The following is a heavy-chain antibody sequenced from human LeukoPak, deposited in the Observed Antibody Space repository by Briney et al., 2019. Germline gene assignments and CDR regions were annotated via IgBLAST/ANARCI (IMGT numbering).Heavy chain of an antibody. V-gene: IGHV1-69*01. CDR1: AVTFSTYA. D-gene: IGHD1-26*01. CDR2: IIPSFGTV. J-gene: IGHJ5*02. CDR3: ARDVEGRLNLLPS. Sequence: ASVKDSCKASAVTFSTYAITWVRQAPGQGLEWMGGIIPSFGTVYYAQKFQGRVTITADESTSTDYMELSSLRSEDTAVYYCARDVEGRLNLLPSWGQGTLVTVSS.